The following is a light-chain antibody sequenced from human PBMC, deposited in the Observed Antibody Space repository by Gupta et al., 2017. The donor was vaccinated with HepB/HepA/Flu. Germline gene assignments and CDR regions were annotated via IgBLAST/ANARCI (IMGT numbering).Light chain of an antibody. Sequence: DFVLTQSPDSRAVSLGERATISCKSSQSGLYSSNNKNYLAWFQQKPGQPPKLLIYWASTREYGVPDRFSGRGSGTDFAVTISTRQAEDVAVYYCQQEDSTPRTFGQGTKVEIK. CDR3: QQEDSTPRT. CDR2: WAS. V-gene: IGKV4-1*01. J-gene: IGKJ1*01. CDR1: QSGLYSSNNKNY.